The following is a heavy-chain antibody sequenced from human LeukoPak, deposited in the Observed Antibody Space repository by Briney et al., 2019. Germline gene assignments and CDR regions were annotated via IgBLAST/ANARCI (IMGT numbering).Heavy chain of an antibody. J-gene: IGHJ4*02. Sequence: SETLSLTCTVSGGSISSGDYYWSWIRQPPGKGLERIGYIYYSGSTYYNPSLKSRVTISVDTSKNQFSLKLSSVTAADTAVYYCARSDCTNGVCYTFDYWGQGTLVTVSS. CDR3: ARSDCTNGVCYTFDY. CDR2: IYYSGST. V-gene: IGHV4-30-4*08. CDR1: GGSISSGDYY. D-gene: IGHD2-8*01.